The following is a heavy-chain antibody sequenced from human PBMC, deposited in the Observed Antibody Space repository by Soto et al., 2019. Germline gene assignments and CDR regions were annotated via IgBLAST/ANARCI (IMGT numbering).Heavy chain of an antibody. CDR1: GFTVSSNY. CDR2: IIDSGGST. J-gene: IGHJ6*02. Sequence: GGSLRLSCAASGFTVSSNYMSWVRPAPGKGLEWVSDIIDSGGSTYYADSVKGRFTISRDNSKSTLYLQMNSLRAEDTALYYRAKGRSYYYYYGVDVWGQGTTVTVSS. V-gene: IGHV3-23*01. CDR3: AKGRSYYYYYGVDV.